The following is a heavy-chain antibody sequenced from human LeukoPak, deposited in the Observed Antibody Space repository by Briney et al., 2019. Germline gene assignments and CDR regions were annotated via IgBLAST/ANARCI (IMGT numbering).Heavy chain of an antibody. J-gene: IGHJ6*03. CDR1: GYTFTSYY. Sequence: ASVKVSCKASGYTFTSYYMHWVRQAPGQGLEWMGIINPSGGSTSYAQKFQGRDTMTRDMSTSTVYMELSSLRSEDTAVYYCARDLRHIVVVTAIYYYYYYMDVWGKGTTVTVSS. CDR2: INPSGGST. D-gene: IGHD2-21*02. V-gene: IGHV1-46*01. CDR3: ARDLRHIVVVTAIYYYYYYMDV.